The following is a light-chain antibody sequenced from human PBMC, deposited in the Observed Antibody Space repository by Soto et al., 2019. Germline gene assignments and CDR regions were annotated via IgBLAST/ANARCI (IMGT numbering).Light chain of an antibody. J-gene: IGKJ1*01. Sequence: DILMTQSPISLPVNPGEPASISCWSSRGLLHSTGKNYLDWFLQKPGQSPKLLIYLGSNRASGVPDRLSGSGSGTNFTLRISRVEAEDVGVYYCMQALQSPRTFGRGTKVEIK. CDR1: RGLLHSTGKNY. CDR3: MQALQSPRT. CDR2: LGS. V-gene: IGKV2-28*01.